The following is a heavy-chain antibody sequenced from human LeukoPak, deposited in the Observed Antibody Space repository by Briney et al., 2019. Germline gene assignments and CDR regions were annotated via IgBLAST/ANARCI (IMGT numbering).Heavy chain of an antibody. CDR1: GFTFDNYA. J-gene: IGHJ1*01. V-gene: IGHV3-9*01. D-gene: IGHD6-19*01. Sequence: GGSLRLSCAASGFTFDNYAMNWVRQVPGKGLEWVSLISWNSGTIGYADSVKGRFTISRDNANNFLYLQMNSLRAEDTALYYCARAYKDRSLAGKKEFFQHWGQGTLVTVSS. CDR2: ISWNSGTI. CDR3: ARAYKDRSLAGKKEFFQH.